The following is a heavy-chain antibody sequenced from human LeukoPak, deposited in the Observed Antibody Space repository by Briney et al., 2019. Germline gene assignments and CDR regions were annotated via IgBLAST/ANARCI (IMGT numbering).Heavy chain of an antibody. CDR3: ARDMDPTGTYYYDSSGTGWFDP. Sequence: SETLSLTCTVSGVSISSSNSYWGWIRQPPGKGLEWIGSIYYSGSTYYNPSLKSRVTISVDTSKNQFSLKLSSVTAADTAVYYCARDMDPTGTYYYDSSGTGWFDPWGQGTLVTVSS. D-gene: IGHD3-22*01. CDR2: IYYSGST. V-gene: IGHV4-39*07. J-gene: IGHJ5*02. CDR1: GVSISSSNSY.